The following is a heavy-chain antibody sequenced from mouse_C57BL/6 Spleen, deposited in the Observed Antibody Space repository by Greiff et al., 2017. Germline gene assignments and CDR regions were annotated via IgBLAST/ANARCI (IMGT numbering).Heavy chain of an antibody. CDR2: IDPYDSDT. J-gene: IGHJ2*01. CDR3: ARAGWLYDLDY. D-gene: IGHD3-1*01. V-gene: IGHV1-52*01. CDR1: GYTFTSYW. Sequence: VQLQQPGAELVRPGSSVKLSCKASGYTFTSYWMHWVKQRPIQGLDWVGKIDPYDSDTHYNQKFKDKATLTVDTSSSTAYMQLSSLTSEDSAVYDCARAGWLYDLDYWGQGTTLTVSS.